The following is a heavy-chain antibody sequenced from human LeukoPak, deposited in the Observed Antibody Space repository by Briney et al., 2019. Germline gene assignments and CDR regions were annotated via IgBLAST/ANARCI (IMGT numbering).Heavy chain of an antibody. D-gene: IGHD6-13*01. CDR2: INPNSGGT. Sequence: ASVTVSCKASGYTFIGYYMHWVRQAPGQGLEWMGRINPNSGGTNYAQKFQGRVTMTRDTSISTAYMELSRLRSDDTAVYYCAREEQQLVLSDYYYGMDVWGQGTTVTVSS. J-gene: IGHJ6*02. CDR1: GYTFIGYY. V-gene: IGHV1-2*06. CDR3: AREEQQLVLSDYYYGMDV.